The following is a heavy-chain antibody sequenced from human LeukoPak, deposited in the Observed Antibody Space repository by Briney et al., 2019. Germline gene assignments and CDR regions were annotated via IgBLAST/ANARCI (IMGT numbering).Heavy chain of an antibody. CDR3: ARAGYYYYYMDV. CDR2: INHSGST. J-gene: IGHJ6*03. Sequence: SETLSLTCAVYGGSFSGYYWSWIRQPPGKGLEWIGEINHSGSTNYNPSLKSRVTISVDTSKNQFSLKLSSVTAADTAVYYCARAGYYYYYMDVWGKATTVTVSS. V-gene: IGHV4-34*01. CDR1: GGSFSGYY.